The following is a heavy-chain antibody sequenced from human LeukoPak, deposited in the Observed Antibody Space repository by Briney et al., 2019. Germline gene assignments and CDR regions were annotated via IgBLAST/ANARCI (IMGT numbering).Heavy chain of an antibody. V-gene: IGHV3-23*01. CDR3: AKGRSTVPKWFQH. D-gene: IGHD4-17*01. CDR1: GFTFSSYA. Sequence: ESGGSLRLSCAASGFTFSSYAMSWVRQAPGKGLEWVSAISGSGGSTYYADSVKGRFTISRDNSKNTLYLQMNSLRAEDTAVYYCAKGRSTVPKWFQHWGQGTLVTVSS. CDR2: ISGSGGST. J-gene: IGHJ1*01.